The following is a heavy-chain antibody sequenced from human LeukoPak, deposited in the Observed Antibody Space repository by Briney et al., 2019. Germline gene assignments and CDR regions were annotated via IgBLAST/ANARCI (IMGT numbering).Heavy chain of an antibody. V-gene: IGHV3-7*05. CDR3: ARGHYDMDV. J-gene: IGHJ6*02. CDR2: INEDGSQK. Sequence: PGGSLRLSCAASGLTLSRHWMSWVRQAPGKGLEWVANINEDGSQKHHVDSVKGRLSISRDNAKNSLNLQMNSLRAEDTAVYYCARGHYDMDVWGQGTPDTVSS. CDR1: GLTLSRHW.